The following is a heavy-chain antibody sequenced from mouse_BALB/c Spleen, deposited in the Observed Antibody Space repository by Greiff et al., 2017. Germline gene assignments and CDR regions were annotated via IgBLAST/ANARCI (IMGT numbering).Heavy chain of an antibody. D-gene: IGHD2-10*01. J-gene: IGHJ3*01. CDR1: GFTFSDYY. CDR2: ISDGGSYT. CDR3: ARASYYGNYAWFAY. Sequence: EVQLVESGGGLVKPGGSLKLSCAASGFTFSDYYMYWVRQTPEKRLEWVATISDGGSYTYYPDSVKGRFTISRDNDKNNLYLQMSSLKSEDTAMYYCARASYYGNYAWFAYWGQGTLVTVSA. V-gene: IGHV5-4*02.